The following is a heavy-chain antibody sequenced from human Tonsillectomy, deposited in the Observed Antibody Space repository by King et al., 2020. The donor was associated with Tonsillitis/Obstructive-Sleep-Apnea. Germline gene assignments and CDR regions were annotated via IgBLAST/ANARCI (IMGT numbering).Heavy chain of an antibody. Sequence: VQLVESGGGLIQPGGSLRLSCAASGFTVSSNYMSWVRQAPGKGLEWVSVIYSGGSTYYADSVKGRFTISRDNSKNTLYLQMNSLRAEDTAVYYCARGDDFWSGYPETHAFDIWGQGTMVTVSS. J-gene: IGHJ3*02. CDR1: GFTVSSNY. CDR2: IYSGGST. V-gene: IGHV3-53*01. CDR3: ARGDDFWSGYPETHAFDI. D-gene: IGHD3-3*01.